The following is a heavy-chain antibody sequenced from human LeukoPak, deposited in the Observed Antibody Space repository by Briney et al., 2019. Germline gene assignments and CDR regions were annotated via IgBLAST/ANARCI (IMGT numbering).Heavy chain of an antibody. CDR3: AKEADIVVVPAAKNYSPDSYYMDV. CDR2: ISSTSSYI. D-gene: IGHD2-2*01. J-gene: IGHJ6*03. CDR1: GFTFGSYS. V-gene: IGHV3-21*01. Sequence: PGGSLRLSCAASGFTFGSYSMNWVRQVPGKGLQWVSSISSTSSYIYYADSVKGRFTVSRDNAKNSLSLQMNSLGAEDTAVYYCAKEADIVVVPAAKNYSPDSYYMDVWGKGTTVTVSS.